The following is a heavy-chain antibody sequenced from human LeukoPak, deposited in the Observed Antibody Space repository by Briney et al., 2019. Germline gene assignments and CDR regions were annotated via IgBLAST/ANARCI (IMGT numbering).Heavy chain of an antibody. J-gene: IGHJ4*02. D-gene: IGHD3-9*01. CDR1: GYTFTGYY. CDR2: INPKSGGT. Sequence: GASVKVSCKASGYTFTGYYMHWVRQAPGQGLEWMGWINPKSGGTNYAQKFQGRVTMTRDTSISTAYMELSRLRSDDTAVYYCARGRLVIPNTEEYWGQGTLVTVSS. V-gene: IGHV1-2*02. CDR3: ARGRLVIPNTEEY.